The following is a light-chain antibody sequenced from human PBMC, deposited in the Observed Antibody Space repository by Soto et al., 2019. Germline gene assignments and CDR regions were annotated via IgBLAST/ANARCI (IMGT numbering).Light chain of an antibody. J-gene: IGKJ5*01. CDR3: QQYNSWPRIT. CDR2: GAY. V-gene: IGKV3-15*01. Sequence: EVVMTQSPATLSVSPWERATLSCRPSESVSSNLAWSQQRPGQAPRLVIYGAYTRATGMPDRFSGGVCGRDFTITISSLQSEDFAVYYCQQYNSWPRITFGQGTRLEIK. CDR1: ESVSSN.